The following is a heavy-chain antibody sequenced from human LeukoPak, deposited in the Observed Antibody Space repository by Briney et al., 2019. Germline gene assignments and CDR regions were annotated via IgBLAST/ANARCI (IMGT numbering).Heavy chain of an antibody. CDR1: GGSFSGYY. Sequence: SETLSLTCAVYGGSFSGYYWSWIRQPPGKGLEWIGEINHSGSTNYNPSLKSRVTISVDTSKNQFSLKLSSVTAADTAVYYCARSPLYSRPFDYWGQGTLVTVSS. D-gene: IGHD6-13*01. CDR3: ARSPLYSRPFDY. CDR2: INHSGST. V-gene: IGHV4-34*01. J-gene: IGHJ4*02.